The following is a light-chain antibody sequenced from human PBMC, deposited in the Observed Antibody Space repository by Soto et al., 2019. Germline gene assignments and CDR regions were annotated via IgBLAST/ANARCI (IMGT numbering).Light chain of an antibody. V-gene: IGKV4-1*01. CDR2: WAS. Sequence: IVMTQSPDSLTVSLGERATINCKSNHTVLYSSNNKNYLTWYQQKAGQPPKLLIYWASTRESGVPDRFSGSGSGTDFTLTIRRLQAQDVAVYYCQQHYFLRQTFDQGTNVEIK. CDR3: QQHYFLRQT. CDR1: HTVLYSSNNKNY. J-gene: IGKJ1*01.